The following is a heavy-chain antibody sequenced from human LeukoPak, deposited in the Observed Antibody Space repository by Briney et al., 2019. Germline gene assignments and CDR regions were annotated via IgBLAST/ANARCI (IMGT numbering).Heavy chain of an antibody. CDR2: ISYDGSNK. CDR1: GFPFSSYG. D-gene: IGHD4-17*01. V-gene: IGHV3-30*03. Sequence: WGSLRLTCAASGFPFSSYGLHWVRQAPGKGLEWVAVISYDGSNKYYEDSVKGRFTISRDNSKNTLYLQMDSLRPEDTAVYYCARDFARRHVLSPTTVNAPESWGQETLVTVSS. J-gene: IGHJ5*01. CDR3: ARDFARRHVLSPTTVNAPES.